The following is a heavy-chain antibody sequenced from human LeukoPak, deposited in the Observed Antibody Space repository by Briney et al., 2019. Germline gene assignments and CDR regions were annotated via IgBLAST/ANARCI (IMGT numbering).Heavy chain of an antibody. V-gene: IGHV1-2*02. CDR2: INPNSGGT. D-gene: IGHD2-21*01. CDR3: ARADRLHGGPYLIGP. CDR1: GYSFTDSY. J-gene: IGHJ5*02. Sequence: ASVKVSCKTSGYSFTDSYMHWVRQAPGQGLEWMGWINPNSGGTSSAQKFQGRVTMTRDTCISTVYMEVSWLTSDDTAIYYCARADRLHGGPYLIGPWGQGTLVTVSS.